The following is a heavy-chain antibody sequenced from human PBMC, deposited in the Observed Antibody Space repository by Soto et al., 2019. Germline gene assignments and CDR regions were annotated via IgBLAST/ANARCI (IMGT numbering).Heavy chain of an antibody. CDR1: GGTFSSYT. CDR3: ANRGYSYGFVIY. D-gene: IGHD5-18*01. CDR2: IIPMLGIA. J-gene: IGHJ4*02. V-gene: IGHV1-69*02. Sequence: QVQLVQSGAEVKKPGSSVKVSCKASGGTFSSYTFSRVRQARGQGLEWMGRIIPMLGIANYAQKFQGRVTITADKSTSTAYMELSSLRSEDTAVYYCANRGYSYGFVIYWGQGTLVTVSS.